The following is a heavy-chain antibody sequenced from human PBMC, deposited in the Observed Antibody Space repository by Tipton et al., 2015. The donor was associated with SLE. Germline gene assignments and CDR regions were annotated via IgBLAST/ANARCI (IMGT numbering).Heavy chain of an antibody. CDR1: GFTLSTYW. CDR3: AKDPIARRGGHL. Sequence: GSLRLSCTASGFTLSTYWMSWVRQAPGKGLEWVANIKRDGSEKYYVDSVKGRFTISRDNAKNSLYLQMNSLRAEDTAVYYCAKDPIARRGGHLWGQGTLVTVSS. D-gene: IGHD3-16*01. V-gene: IGHV3-7*03. J-gene: IGHJ4*02. CDR2: IKRDGSEK.